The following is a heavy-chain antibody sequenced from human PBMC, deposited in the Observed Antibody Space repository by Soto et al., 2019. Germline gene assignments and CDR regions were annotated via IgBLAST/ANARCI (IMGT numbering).Heavy chain of an antibody. D-gene: IGHD3-22*01. CDR2: MNPNSGNT. V-gene: IGHV1-8*01. J-gene: IGHJ3*02. CDR1: GYTFTSYD. Sequence: QVQLVQSGAEVKKPGASVKVSCKASGYTFTSYDINWVRQATGQGLEWMGWMNPNSGNTGYAQKFQGRVTMTRNTSISTAYMELSSLRSEDTAVYYCARARGDYYDSSGIGGDAFDIWGQGTMVTVSS. CDR3: ARARGDYYDSSGIGGDAFDI.